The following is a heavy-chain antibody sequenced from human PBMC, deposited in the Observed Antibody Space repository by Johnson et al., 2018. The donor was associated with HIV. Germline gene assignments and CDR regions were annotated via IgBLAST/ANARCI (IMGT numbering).Heavy chain of an antibody. CDR2: ISGGGDNP. CDR3: VRGYYYDSGGYYDAFDI. J-gene: IGHJ3*02. Sequence: VQLVESGGGLVQPGGSLRLSCAASGFTFSSYWMHWVRQAPGKGLVWVSSISGGGDNPYYADSVKGRFTISRYNAKNSLYLQMNSLRAEDTALYYCVRGYYYDSGGYYDAFDIWGQGTMVTVSS. V-gene: IGHV3-74*01. D-gene: IGHD3-22*01. CDR1: GFTFSSYW.